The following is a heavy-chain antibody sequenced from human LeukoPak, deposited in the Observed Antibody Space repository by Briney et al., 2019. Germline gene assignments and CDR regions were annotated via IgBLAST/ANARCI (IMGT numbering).Heavy chain of an antibody. Sequence: GGSLRLSCAASGFTFSSYGMHLVRQAPGKGLEWVEVIWYDGSNKYYADSVKGRFTISRDNSKNTLYLQMNSLRAEDTAVYYCAREDSSGSPGDYWGQGTLVTVSS. D-gene: IGHD3-22*01. CDR2: IWYDGSNK. CDR1: GFTFSSYG. V-gene: IGHV3-33*01. CDR3: AREDSSGSPGDY. J-gene: IGHJ4*02.